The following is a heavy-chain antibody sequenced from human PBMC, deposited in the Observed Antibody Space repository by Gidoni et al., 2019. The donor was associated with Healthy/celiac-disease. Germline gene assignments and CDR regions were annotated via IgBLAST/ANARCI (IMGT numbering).Heavy chain of an antibody. CDR2: ISSSSSYI. J-gene: IGHJ3*02. V-gene: IGHV3-21*01. Sequence: EVQLVESGGGLVKPGGSLRLSCAASGFTFSSYSMNWVRQAPGKGLEWVASISSSSSYIYYADSVKGRFTISRDNAKNSLYLQMNSLRAEDTAVYYCARDWNWGAFDIWGQGTMVTVSS. CDR3: ARDWNWGAFDI. D-gene: IGHD7-27*01. CDR1: GFTFSSYS.